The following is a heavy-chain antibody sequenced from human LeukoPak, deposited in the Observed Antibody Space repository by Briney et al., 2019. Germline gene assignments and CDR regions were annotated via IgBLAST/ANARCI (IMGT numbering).Heavy chain of an antibody. D-gene: IGHD1-14*01. CDR3: AGWSSGSSAYDI. J-gene: IGHJ3*02. Sequence: SETLSLTYTVSGGSISSSSYYWSWIRQPPGKGLERLGSIFHSGSTYYSPSFKSRVTISADTSKNQFSLRLPSVTAADTAVYYCAGWSSGSSAYDIWGHGTMVTVSS. CDR1: GGSISSSSYY. V-gene: IGHV4-39*01. CDR2: IFHSGST.